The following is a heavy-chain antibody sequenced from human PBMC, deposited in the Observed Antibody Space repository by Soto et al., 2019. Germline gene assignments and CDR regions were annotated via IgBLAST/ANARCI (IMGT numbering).Heavy chain of an antibody. J-gene: IGHJ4*02. Sequence: GGSLRLSCAASGFTFSSYWMSWVRQAPGKGLEWVANIKQDGSEKYYVDSVKGRFTISRDNAKNSLYLQMNSLRGEDTAVYYCARDETYYYSSGPLGGQGTLVTVSS. CDR2: IKQDGSEK. D-gene: IGHD3-10*01. V-gene: IGHV3-7*01. CDR1: GFTFSSYW. CDR3: ARDETYYYSSGPL.